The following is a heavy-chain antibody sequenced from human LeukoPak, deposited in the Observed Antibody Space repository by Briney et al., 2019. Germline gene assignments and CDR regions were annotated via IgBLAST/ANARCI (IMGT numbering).Heavy chain of an antibody. D-gene: IGHD3-22*01. V-gene: IGHV4-59*01. CDR1: GGSISSYY. Sequence: PWETLSLTRTVSGGSISSYYWRWIRQPPRRGLEWIAYIYYRGSTTYNPSLQSRVTVSVDTSENQLSLKLSSVTAADTAVYYCARLFDGSGRNWYFDLWGRGTLVTDSS. CDR2: IYYRGST. CDR3: ARLFDGSGRNWYFDL. J-gene: IGHJ2*01.